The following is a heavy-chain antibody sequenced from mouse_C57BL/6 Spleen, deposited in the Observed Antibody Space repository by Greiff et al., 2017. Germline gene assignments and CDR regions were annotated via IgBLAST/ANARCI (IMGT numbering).Heavy chain of an antibody. CDR2: IDPSDSYT. Sequence: VQLQQPGAELVMPGASVKLSCKASGYTFTSYWMHWVKQRPGQGLEWIGEIDPSDSYTNYNQKFKGKSTLTVDKSSSTAYMQLSSLTSEDSAVYYCARERRGHYYGSTHFDHWGQGTTLTVSS. D-gene: IGHD1-1*01. V-gene: IGHV1-69*01. CDR3: ARERRGHYYGSTHFDH. CDR1: GYTFTSYW. J-gene: IGHJ2*01.